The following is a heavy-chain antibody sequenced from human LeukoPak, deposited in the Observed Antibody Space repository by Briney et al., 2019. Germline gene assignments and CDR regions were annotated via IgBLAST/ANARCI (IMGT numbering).Heavy chain of an antibody. Sequence: PSQTLSLTCTVSGGSISSGSYYWSWIQQPAGKGLEWIGRIYTSGSTNYNPSLKSRVTISVDTSKNQFSLKLSSVTAADTAVYYCAREGDGYNYLDYWGQGTLVTVSS. CDR1: GGSISSGSYY. CDR2: IYTSGST. V-gene: IGHV4-61*02. J-gene: IGHJ4*02. D-gene: IGHD5-24*01. CDR3: AREGDGYNYLDY.